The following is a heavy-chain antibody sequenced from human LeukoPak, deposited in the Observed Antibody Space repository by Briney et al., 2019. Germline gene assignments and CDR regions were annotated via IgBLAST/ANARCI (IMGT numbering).Heavy chain of an antibody. J-gene: IGHJ4*02. CDR1: GGSISSYY. CDR2: IYISGST. Sequence: SETLSLTCTVSGGSISSYYWTWIRQPAGKGLEWIGRIYISGSTDYNPSLKSRVTMSVDTSKNQFSLKLSSVTAADTAVYYCAREGGSGQQFDYWGQGTLVTVSS. D-gene: IGHD2-15*01. CDR3: AREGGSGQQFDY. V-gene: IGHV4-4*07.